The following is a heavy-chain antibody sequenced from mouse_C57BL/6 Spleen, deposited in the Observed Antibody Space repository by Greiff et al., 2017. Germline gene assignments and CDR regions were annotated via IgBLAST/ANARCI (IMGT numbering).Heavy chain of an antibody. CDR1: GYAFSSSW. D-gene: IGHD1-1*01. Sequence: QVQLQQSGPELVKPGASVKISCKASGYAFSSSWMHWVKQRPGQGLEWIGRIYPGDGDTNYTGKFKGKATLTADKSSSTAYMQLSSLTSEDSAVYFCARDYDSSNYYALDYWGQGTSVTVSS. J-gene: IGHJ4*01. CDR3: ARDYDSSNYYALDY. V-gene: IGHV1-82*01. CDR2: IYPGDGDT.